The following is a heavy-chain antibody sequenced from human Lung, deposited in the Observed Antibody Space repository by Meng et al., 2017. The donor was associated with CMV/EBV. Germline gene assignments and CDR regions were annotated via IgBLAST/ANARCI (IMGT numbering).Heavy chain of an antibody. CDR1: GDSITNHNW. CDR3: LRRSGGSV. V-gene: IGHV4-4*02. D-gene: IGHD3-10*01. Sequence: VPWRESGPALGKPSETLSLTCAVSGDSITNHNWWAWVRQPPGKGLEWIGEIPHRGSSAYNPSLKSRVSMSIDKSKNQFSLKLTSVTAADTAVYHCLRRSGGSVWGQGTLVTVSS. CDR2: IPHRGSS. J-gene: IGHJ1*01.